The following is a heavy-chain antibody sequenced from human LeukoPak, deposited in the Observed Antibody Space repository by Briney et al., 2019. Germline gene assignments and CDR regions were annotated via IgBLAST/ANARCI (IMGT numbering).Heavy chain of an antibody. CDR3: ARTDARSSVRSGAFDI. V-gene: IGHV5-51*01. Sequence: GESLKISCKGSGYSFTSYWIGWVRQMPGKGLEWMGIIYPGDSDTRYSPSFQGQVTISADKSISTAYLQWSSLKASDTAMYYCARTDARSSVRSGAFDIWGQGTMVAVSS. J-gene: IGHJ3*02. CDR2: IYPGDSDT. D-gene: IGHD6-19*01. CDR1: GYSFTSYW.